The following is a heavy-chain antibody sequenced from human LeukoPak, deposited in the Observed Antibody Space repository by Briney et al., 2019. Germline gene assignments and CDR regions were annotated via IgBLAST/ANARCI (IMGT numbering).Heavy chain of an antibody. V-gene: IGHV3-74*01. J-gene: IGHJ3*02. CDR1: GFTFSRYS. D-gene: IGHD3-10*01. Sequence: PGGSLRLSCAASGFTFSRYSMHWVRQAPGKGLVWVSHVNSDGSGTDYADSVKGRFTISRDNAKNSLYLQMNSLRAEDTVVYYCARGVWFGELMGAFDIWGQGTMVTVSS. CDR3: ARGVWFGELMGAFDI. CDR2: VNSDGSGT.